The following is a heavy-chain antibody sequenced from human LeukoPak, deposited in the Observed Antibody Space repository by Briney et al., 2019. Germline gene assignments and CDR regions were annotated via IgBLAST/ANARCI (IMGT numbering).Heavy chain of an antibody. CDR2: ISYDGSNK. CDR3: AKDPGSRGGSWSSFPDY. V-gene: IGHV3-30*18. D-gene: IGHD6-13*01. Sequence: PGRSLRLSCAASGFTFSSYGMHWVRQAPGQGLEWVAVISYDGSNKYYADSVKGRFTISRDNSKNTLYLQMSSLRAEDTAVYYCAKDPGSRGGSWSSFPDYWGQGTLVTVSS. J-gene: IGHJ4*02. CDR1: GFTFSSYG.